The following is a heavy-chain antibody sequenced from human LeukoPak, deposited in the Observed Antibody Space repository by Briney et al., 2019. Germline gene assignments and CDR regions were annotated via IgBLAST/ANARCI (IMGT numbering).Heavy chain of an antibody. Sequence: GGALRLSFASSGFIYSSYEMNWVRQAPGKGLEWVSYISRTCNTMYYADSVKGRFTISRDNPKKTPYLQMNSMRADGTAVYYCAGQYFGFDYWGEGTLVTVSS. D-gene: IGHD2/OR15-2a*01. J-gene: IGHJ4*02. CDR1: GFIYSSYE. CDR2: ISRTCNTM. V-gene: IGHV3-48*03. CDR3: AGQYFGFDY.